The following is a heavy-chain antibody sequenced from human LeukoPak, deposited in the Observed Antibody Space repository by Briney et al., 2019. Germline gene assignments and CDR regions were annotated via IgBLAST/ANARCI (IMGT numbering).Heavy chain of an antibody. CDR2: IRYDGNNE. J-gene: IGHJ4*02. D-gene: IGHD6-6*01. V-gene: IGHV3-30*02. CDR3: AKELTPYSGSPPFDY. Sequence: GGSLRLSCAASGFTFGTYGMHWVRQAPGKGLEWVAFIRYDGNNEYYADSVKGRFTISRDNSKNTLYLQMNSLRAEDTAVYYCAKELTPYSGSPPFDYWGQGTLVTVSS. CDR1: GFTFGTYG.